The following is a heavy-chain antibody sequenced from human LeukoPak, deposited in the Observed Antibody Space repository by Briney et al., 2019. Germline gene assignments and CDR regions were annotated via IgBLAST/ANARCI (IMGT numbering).Heavy chain of an antibody. CDR1: GYTFTGYY. Sequence: GASVKVSCKASGYTFTGYYMHWVRQAPGQGLEWMGWINPNSGGTNYAQKFQGRVTMTRDTSISTAYMELSGLRSDDTAVYYCARVSLFFGVVPFDYWGQGTLVTVSS. V-gene: IGHV1-2*02. J-gene: IGHJ4*02. CDR2: INPNSGGT. CDR3: ARVSLFFGVVPFDY. D-gene: IGHD3-3*01.